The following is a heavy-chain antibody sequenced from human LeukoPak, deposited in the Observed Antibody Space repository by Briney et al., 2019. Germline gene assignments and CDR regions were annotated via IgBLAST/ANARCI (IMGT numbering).Heavy chain of an antibody. CDR1: GFTFSSYT. J-gene: IGHJ4*02. Sequence: GGSLRLSCAASGFTFSSYTMNWVRQAPGKGLEWVSSISSSSSYIYHADSVKGRFTFSRDNAKNSLYLQMNSLRAEDTAVYYCARSGWFGELGFDYWGQGTLVTVSS. CDR3: ARSGWFGELGFDY. D-gene: IGHD3-10*01. CDR2: ISSSSSYI. V-gene: IGHV3-21*01.